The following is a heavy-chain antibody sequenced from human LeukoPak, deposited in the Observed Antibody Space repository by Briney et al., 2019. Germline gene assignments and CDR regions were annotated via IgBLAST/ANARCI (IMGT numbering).Heavy chain of an antibody. J-gene: IGHJ4*02. V-gene: IGHV1-2*02. D-gene: IGHD3-22*01. CDR2: INPNSGGT. CDR1: GYTFTGYY. CDR3: ARATNYDSSGYYPFDFGY. Sequence: ASVKVSCKASGYTFTGYYMHWVRQAPGQGLEWMGWINPNSGGTNYAQKFQGRVTMTRDTSISTAYMELSRLRSDDTAVYYCARATNYDSSGYYPFDFGYWGQGTLVTVSS.